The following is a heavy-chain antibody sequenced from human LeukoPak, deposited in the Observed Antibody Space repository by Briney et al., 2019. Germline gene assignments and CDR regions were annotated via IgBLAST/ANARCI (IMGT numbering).Heavy chain of an antibody. CDR2: IYSGGST. V-gene: IGHV3-66*01. CDR3: AKGGHPMVRGVINYYYYYMDV. D-gene: IGHD3-10*01. Sequence: GGSLRLSCAASGFTVSSNYMSWVRQAPGKGLEWVSVIYSGGSTYYADSVKGRFTISRDNSKNTLYLQMNSLRAEDTAVYYCAKGGHPMVRGVINYYYYYMDVWGKGTTVTISS. CDR1: GFTVSSNY. J-gene: IGHJ6*03.